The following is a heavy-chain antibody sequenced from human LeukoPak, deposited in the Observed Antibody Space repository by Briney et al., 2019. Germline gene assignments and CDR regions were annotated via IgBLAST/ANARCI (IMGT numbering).Heavy chain of an antibody. CDR2: IVVGSGST. Sequence: SVKVSCKASGFTFPISAIQWVRQTRGQHLEWIGWIVVGSGSTRYARELQERVTITRDMSTSTSYMGLSSLRSEDTAVYYCAAEIPVKFDPWGQGTLVTVSS. J-gene: IGHJ5*02. CDR3: AAEIPVKFDP. V-gene: IGHV1-58*02. CDR1: GFTFPISA. D-gene: IGHD2-21*01.